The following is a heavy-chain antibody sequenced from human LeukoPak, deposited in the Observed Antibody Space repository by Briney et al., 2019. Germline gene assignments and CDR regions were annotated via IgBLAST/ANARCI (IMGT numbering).Heavy chain of an antibody. CDR3: ARGRGYCSRTSCYHPYYYYYMDV. V-gene: IGHV1-8*01. J-gene: IGHJ6*03. CDR2: MNPNSGNT. D-gene: IGHD2-2*01. CDR1: GYTFTSYD. Sequence: GASVKVSCKASGYTFTSYDINWVRQATGQGLEWMGWMNPNSGNTGYAQKFQGRVTMTRNTSISTVYMELSSLRSEDTAVYYCARGRGYCSRTSCYHPYYYYYMDVWGKGTTVTISS.